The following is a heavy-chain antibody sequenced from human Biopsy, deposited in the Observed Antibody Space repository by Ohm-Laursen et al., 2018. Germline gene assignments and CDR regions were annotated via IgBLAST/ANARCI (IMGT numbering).Heavy chain of an antibody. CDR1: GGSIYNFF. V-gene: IGHV4-59*07. J-gene: IGHJ4*02. D-gene: IGHD1-26*01. CDR2: IYYSGGT. CDR3: ARVGVGAPSIDYFDS. Sequence: SDTLSLTCTVSGGSIYNFFWSWIRQPPGKGLEWIGYIYYSGGTNYNPSLKSRVTISVDRSKNHFSLELSSVTAADTAVYYCARVGVGAPSIDYFDSWGQGALVTVSS.